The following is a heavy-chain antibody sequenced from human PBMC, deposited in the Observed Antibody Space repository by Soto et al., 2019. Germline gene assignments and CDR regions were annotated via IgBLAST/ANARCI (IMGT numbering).Heavy chain of an antibody. CDR3: ARGRYGDY. J-gene: IGHJ4*02. CDR2: ISAHNDNT. CDR1: GYTFTSYG. D-gene: IGHD1-1*01. V-gene: IGHV1-18*01. Sequence: QVHLVQSGAEVRKPGASVKVSCKGSGYTFTSYGIAWVRQAPGQGLEWMGWISAHNDNTNYAQKVQGRVTVTRDTSTSTAYMELRNLRSDDTAVYYCARGRYGDYWRQGARVTVS.